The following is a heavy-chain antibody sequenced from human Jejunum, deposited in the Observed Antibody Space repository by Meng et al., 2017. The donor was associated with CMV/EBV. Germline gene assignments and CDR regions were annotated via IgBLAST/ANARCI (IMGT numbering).Heavy chain of an antibody. CDR1: GDSISSYY. CDR2: IYPSGST. CDR3: ARSNYDFWSGHLDY. Sequence: QVQLQESGPGLVKPSETLSLTCTVSGDSISSYYWSWIRQPAGKGLELIGRIYPSGSTNYNPSLKSRITMSLDTSKNQFSLKLTSVTAADTAVYYCARSNYDFWSGHLDYWGQGTLVTVSS. J-gene: IGHJ4*02. V-gene: IGHV4-4*07. D-gene: IGHD3-3*01.